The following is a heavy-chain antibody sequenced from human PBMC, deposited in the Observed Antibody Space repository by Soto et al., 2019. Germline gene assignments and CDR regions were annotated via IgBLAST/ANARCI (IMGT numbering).Heavy chain of an antibody. CDR1: DDSISNGGYS. D-gene: IGHD3-22*01. J-gene: IGHJ4*02. CDR2: IYHSGGT. V-gene: IGHV4-30-2*01. CDR3: ARDSRSGYYLEF. Sequence: QLQLQESGSGLVKPSQTLSLTCAVSDDSISNGGYSWNWIRQPPGKGLEWIGYIYHSGGTDYNPSLKRRVTFTVDSSNNQFSLKLSSVTAADTAVYYCARDSRSGYYLEFWGQGTLGTVSS.